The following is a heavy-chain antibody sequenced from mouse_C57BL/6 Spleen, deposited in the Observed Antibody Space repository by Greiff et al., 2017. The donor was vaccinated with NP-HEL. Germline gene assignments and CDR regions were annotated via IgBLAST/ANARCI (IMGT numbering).Heavy chain of an antibody. D-gene: IGHD2-1*01. CDR3: ARPLCYGNDYYAMDY. CDR2: INPNNGGT. CDR1: GYTFTDYN. J-gene: IGHJ4*01. V-gene: IGHV1-22*01. Sequence: EVQLQQSGPELVKPGASVKMSCKASGYTFTDYNMHWVKQSHGKSLEWIGYINPNNGGTSYNQKFKGKATLTVNKSSSTAYMELRSLTSEDSAVYYCARPLCYGNDYYAMDYWGQGTSVTVSS.